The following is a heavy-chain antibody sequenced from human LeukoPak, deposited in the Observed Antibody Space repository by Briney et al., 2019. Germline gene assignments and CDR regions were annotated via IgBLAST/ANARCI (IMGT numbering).Heavy chain of an antibody. V-gene: IGHV3-21*01. J-gene: IGHJ4*02. D-gene: IGHD6-13*01. CDR2: ISSSSSYI. CDR1: GFTFSSYS. Sequence: GGSLRLSCAASGFTFSSYSMNWVRQAPGKGLEWVSSISSSSSYIYYADSVKGRFTISRDNAKNSLYLQMNSLRAEDTAVYYCARVVGSSSWSPDGYWGQGTLVTVSS. CDR3: ARVVGSSSWSPDGY.